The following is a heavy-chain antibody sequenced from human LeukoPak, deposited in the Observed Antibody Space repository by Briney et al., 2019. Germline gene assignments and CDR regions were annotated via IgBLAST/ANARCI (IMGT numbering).Heavy chain of an antibody. CDR2: IYTSGST. J-gene: IGHJ6*02. D-gene: IGHD2-15*01. Sequence: SQTLSLTCTVSGGSIGSGSYYWDWIRQPAGKGLEWIGRIYTSGSTNYSPSLNSRVTISIDTSKNQFSLELSSVTAADPAVYYCASPNIYCSGGTCYSVGDYYGMDVWGQGTTVTVSS. CDR1: GGSIGSGSYY. V-gene: IGHV4-61*02. CDR3: ASPNIYCSGGTCYSVGDYYGMDV.